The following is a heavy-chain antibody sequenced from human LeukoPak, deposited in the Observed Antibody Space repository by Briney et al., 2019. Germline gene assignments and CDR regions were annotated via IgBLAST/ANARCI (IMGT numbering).Heavy chain of an antibody. V-gene: IGHV1-58*02. Sequence: GASVKVSCKASGFTFTRSAMQWVRQARGQRLEWLGWIVVGSGDTNYAQKFQERVTITSDMSTSTVYMELSSLRSEDTAVYYCAADRDCSSRSCDPHKFDHWGQGTLVTVSS. CDR1: GFTFTRSA. CDR3: AADRDCSSRSCDPHKFDH. CDR2: IVVGSGDT. D-gene: IGHD2-2*01. J-gene: IGHJ4*02.